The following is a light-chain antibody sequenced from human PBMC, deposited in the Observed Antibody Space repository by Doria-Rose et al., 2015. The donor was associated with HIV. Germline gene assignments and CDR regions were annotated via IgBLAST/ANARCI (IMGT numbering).Light chain of an antibody. CDR1: QSFSSTY. J-gene: IGKJ1*01. Sequence: TQSPGTLSLSPGERATLSCRASQSFSSTYLAWNQQKPGQAPCLLIYDGSTRATGIPDRFSASGSGTDFTLTINRLEPEDFALYYCHQYGTSWTFGQGTKVEI. V-gene: IGKV3-20*01. CDR3: HQYGTSWT. CDR2: DGS.